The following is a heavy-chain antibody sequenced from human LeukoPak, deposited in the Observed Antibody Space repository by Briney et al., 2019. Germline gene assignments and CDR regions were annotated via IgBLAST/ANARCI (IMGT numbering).Heavy chain of an antibody. CDR2: MNPNSGNT. CDR1: GYTFTSYD. Sequence: GASVKVSCKASGYTFTSYDINWVRQATGQGLEWMGWMNPNSGNTGYAQKFQGRVTITRNTSISTAYMELSSLRSEDTAVYYCARGYSYGYPPDCWGQGTLVTVSS. V-gene: IGHV1-8*03. CDR3: ARGYSYGYPPDC. D-gene: IGHD5-18*01. J-gene: IGHJ4*02.